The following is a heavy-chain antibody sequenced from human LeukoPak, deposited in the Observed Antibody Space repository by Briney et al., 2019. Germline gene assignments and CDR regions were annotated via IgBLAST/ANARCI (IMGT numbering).Heavy chain of an antibody. Sequence: PSGTLSLTCAVSGGSISSSNWWSWVRQPPGKGLEWIGEIYHSGSTNCNPSLKSRVTISVDKSKNQFSLKLSSVTAADTAVYYCARVEYQLLSPTYCFDYWGQGTLVTVSS. V-gene: IGHV4-4*02. J-gene: IGHJ4*02. CDR1: GGSISSSNW. D-gene: IGHD2-2*01. CDR3: ARVEYQLLSPTYCFDY. CDR2: IYHSGST.